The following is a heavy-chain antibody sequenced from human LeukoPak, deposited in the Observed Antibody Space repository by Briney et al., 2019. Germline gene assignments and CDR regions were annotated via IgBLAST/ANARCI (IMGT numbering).Heavy chain of an antibody. CDR3: ARANFLYCSSSTCLFDY. V-gene: IGHV1-2*02. CDR1: GYTFTDYY. Sequence: ASVKVSCTASGYTFTDYYMHWVRQAPGQGLEWMGWINPNDGDTNYAQKFQGRLTMTRDTSISPAHMEVSRLRSDDTAVYYCARANFLYCSSSTCLFDYWGQGTLVTVSS. D-gene: IGHD2-2*01. CDR2: INPNDGDT. J-gene: IGHJ4*02.